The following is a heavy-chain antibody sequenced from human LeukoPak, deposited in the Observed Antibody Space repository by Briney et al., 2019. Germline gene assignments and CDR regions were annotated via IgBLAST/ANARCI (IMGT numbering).Heavy chain of an antibody. V-gene: IGHV4-39*01. CDR1: GGSIGSSSYY. J-gene: IGHJ4*02. CDR3: ARQREQWLLFDY. Sequence: PSETLSLTCTVSGGSIGSSSYYWGWIRQPPGKGLEWIGTIYYRGSTYYNPSLESRLTISVDTSKNQFSLKLSSVTAADTAVYYCARQREQWLLFDYWGQGTLVTVSS. CDR2: IYYRGST. D-gene: IGHD6-19*01.